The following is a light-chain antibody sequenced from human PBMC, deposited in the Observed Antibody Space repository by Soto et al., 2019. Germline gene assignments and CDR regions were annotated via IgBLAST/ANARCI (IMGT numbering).Light chain of an antibody. J-gene: IGKJ1*01. CDR1: QAIGNY. CDR2: AAA. CDR3: QNYHSAPRT. V-gene: IGKV1-27*01. Sequence: DIQMTQSPSSLSASVGDRVTITCRASQAIGNYLAWYQQKPGKVPKHLIYAAATLQPGVPSRFSGSGSGTDFILTINSLQPEDVATYYCQNYHSAPRTFGQGTKVEIK.